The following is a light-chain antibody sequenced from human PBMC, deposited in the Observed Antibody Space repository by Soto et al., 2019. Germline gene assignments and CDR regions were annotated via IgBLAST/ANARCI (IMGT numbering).Light chain of an antibody. CDR3: QQSYSTPPRYT. CDR1: QSIISY. J-gene: IGKJ2*01. V-gene: IGKV1-39*01. Sequence: DIQMTQSPSSLSASVGDRVTITCRASQSIISYLNWYQQKPGKAPKLLIYAASSLQSGVPSRFSGSGSGTDFTLTISSLQPEDFATYYCQQSYSTPPRYTFGQGTKVDIK. CDR2: AAS.